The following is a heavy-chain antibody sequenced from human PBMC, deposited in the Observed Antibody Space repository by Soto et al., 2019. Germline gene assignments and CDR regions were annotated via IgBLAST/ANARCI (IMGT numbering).Heavy chain of an antibody. CDR3: ARFVAIVVVVAARNNAFDI. CDR1: GFTFSDYY. V-gene: IGHV3-11*01. CDR2: ISSSGSTI. J-gene: IGHJ3*02. D-gene: IGHD2-15*01. Sequence: GGSLRLSCAASGFTFSDYYMSWIRQAPGKGLEWVSYISSSGSTIYYADSVKGRFTISRDNAKNSLYLQRNSLRAEDTAVYYCARFVAIVVVVAARNNAFDIWGQGTMVTVSS.